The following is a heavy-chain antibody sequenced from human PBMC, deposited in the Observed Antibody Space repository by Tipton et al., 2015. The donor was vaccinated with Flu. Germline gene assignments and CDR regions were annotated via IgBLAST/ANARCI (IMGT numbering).Heavy chain of an antibody. CDR1: GFTFSRYW. V-gene: IGHV3-7*01. D-gene: IGHD3-9*01. CDR2: INEAGNGK. CDR3: ARAEGLDGRRQPDY. Sequence: SLRLSCETSGFTFSRYWMSWVRQAPGKGLEWVANINEAGNGKLYGDSVKGRFTISRNSATNSIFLDMTSLKSGDTAVYYCARAEGLDGRRQPDYWGQGTLVSVSS. J-gene: IGHJ4*02.